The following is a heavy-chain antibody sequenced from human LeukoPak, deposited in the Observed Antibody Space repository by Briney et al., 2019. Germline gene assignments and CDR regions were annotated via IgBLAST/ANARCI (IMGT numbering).Heavy chain of an antibody. Sequence: ASVKVSCKASGYTFTSYGISWVRQATGQGLEWMGWMNPNSGNTGYAQKFQGRVTMTRNTSISTAYMELSSLRSEDTAVYYCARRKWLRFSTNWFDPWGQGTLVTVSS. CDR2: MNPNSGNT. CDR1: GYTFTSYG. J-gene: IGHJ5*02. CDR3: ARRKWLRFSTNWFDP. V-gene: IGHV1-8*02. D-gene: IGHD5-12*01.